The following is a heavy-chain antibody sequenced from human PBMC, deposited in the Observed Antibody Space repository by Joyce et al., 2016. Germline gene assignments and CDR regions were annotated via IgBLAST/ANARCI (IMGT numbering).Heavy chain of an antibody. CDR3: TRGSGTGWFDP. CDR1: GFSFRYFW. V-gene: IGHV3-7*03. D-gene: IGHD6-13*01. Sequence: EVYLVEYGGGLVQPGGSLRLSCAASGFSFRYFWMDWVRQAPGKGLELVGQINEDGSEKNYMDSLRGRFTISRDNAKNSVDLQINSLRVEDTAVYYWTRGSGTGWFDPWGQGTLVTVSS. J-gene: IGHJ5*02. CDR2: INEDGSEK.